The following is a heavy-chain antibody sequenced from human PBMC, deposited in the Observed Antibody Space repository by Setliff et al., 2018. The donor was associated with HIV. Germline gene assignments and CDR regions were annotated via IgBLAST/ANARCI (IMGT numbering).Heavy chain of an antibody. V-gene: IGHV1-3*01. CDR2: INVGKGDT. J-gene: IGHJ4*01. D-gene: IGHD3-10*01. CDR3: ARGALLAVFDFDH. CDR1: GYTFTTYS. Sequence: ASVKVSCKASGYTFTTYSIHWVRQAPGQSLEWMGWINVGKGDTKYSQELQGRITITRDTSANTAYMELSSLRSDGTAVYFCARGALLAVFDFDHWGHGTLVTVSS.